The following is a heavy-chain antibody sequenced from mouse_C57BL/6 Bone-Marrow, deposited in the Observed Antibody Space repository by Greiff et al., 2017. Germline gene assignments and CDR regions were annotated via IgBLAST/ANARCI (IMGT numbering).Heavy chain of an antibody. CDR1: GFNIKDDY. CDR3: TTYGWYFDV. Sequence: DVKLQESGAELVRPGASVKLSCTASGFNIKDDYMHWVKQRPEQGLEWIGWIDPENGDTEYASKFQGKATITADTSSNTAYLQLSSLTSEDTAVYYCTTYGWYFDVWGTGTTVTVSS. V-gene: IGHV14-4*01. CDR2: IDPENGDT. J-gene: IGHJ1*03. D-gene: IGHD1-1*02.